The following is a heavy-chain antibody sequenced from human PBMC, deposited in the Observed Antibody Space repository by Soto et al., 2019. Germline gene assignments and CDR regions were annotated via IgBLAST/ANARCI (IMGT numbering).Heavy chain of an antibody. D-gene: IGHD3-3*01. CDR3: ARPHVRCLEWPLAY. J-gene: IGHJ4*02. CDR1: GVSISSSSYY. Sequence: QLQLQESGPGLVKPSETLSLTGTVSGVSISSSSYYWGWIRQPPGKGLEWIGSIYYSGSTYYNPSRKRRVTISGGTSKNQFSLKLSSVPAADTAVYYCARPHVRCLEWPLAYWGQGTLVTVSS. V-gene: IGHV4-39*01. CDR2: IYYSGST.